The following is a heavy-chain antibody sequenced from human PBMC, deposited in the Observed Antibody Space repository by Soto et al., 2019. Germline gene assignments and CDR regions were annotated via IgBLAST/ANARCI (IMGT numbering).Heavy chain of an antibody. D-gene: IGHD2-21*02. Sequence: KPSETLSLTCTVSGGSINSRSYYWGWIRQSPGKGLEWIGSIYYSGSTYYNPSLKSRVAMSVDTSKNQFSLKLRSVSAADTAVYYCARQRNSVVTQAYFDDWGQGSPVTVSS. CDR2: IYYSGST. CDR1: GGSINSRSYY. CDR3: ARQRNSVVTQAYFDD. V-gene: IGHV4-39*01. J-gene: IGHJ4*02.